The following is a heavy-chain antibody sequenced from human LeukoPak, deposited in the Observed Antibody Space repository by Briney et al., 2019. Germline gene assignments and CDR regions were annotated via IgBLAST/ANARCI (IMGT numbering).Heavy chain of an antibody. CDR1: RFTFSSYS. CDR3: GRGGDGIDV. V-gene: IGHV3-21*01. J-gene: IGHJ3*01. Sequence: GGSLRLSCVASRFTFSSYSMTWVRRAPGTGLEWVSSISFGGGHIFYTDSVKGRFTIFRDDSKNSLYLEMNSLRAEDTAVYFCGRGGDGIDVWGQGTTVIVSS. CDR2: ISFGGGHI.